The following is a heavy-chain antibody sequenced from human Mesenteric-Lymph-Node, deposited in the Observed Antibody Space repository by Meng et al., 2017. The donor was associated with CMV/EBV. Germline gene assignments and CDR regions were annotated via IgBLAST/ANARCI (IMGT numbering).Heavy chain of an antibody. CDR2: ISGSDART. CDR1: GLTFSSYW. Sequence: GESLKISCAASGLTFSSYWMYWARQAPGKGLEWVSTISGSDARTDYADSVKGRFTVSRDNSKNTLFLQMNSLRAEDTAVYFCARAIEYYDVLAGYSLTYYFDYWGQGTLVTVSS. CDR3: ARAIEYYDVLAGYSLTYYFDY. V-gene: IGHV3-23*01. D-gene: IGHD3-9*01. J-gene: IGHJ4*02.